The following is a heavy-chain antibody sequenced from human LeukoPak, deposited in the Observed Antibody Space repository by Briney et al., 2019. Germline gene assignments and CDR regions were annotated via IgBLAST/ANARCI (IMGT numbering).Heavy chain of an antibody. J-gene: IGHJ6*02. D-gene: IGHD6-19*01. CDR2: TSSSGSTI. V-gene: IGHV3-11*01. Sequence: GGSLRLSCAASGFTFSDYYMSWIRQAPGKGLEWVSYTSSSGSTIYYADSVKGRFTISRDNAKNSLYLQMNSLRAEDTAVYYCARDPKEEQWLDYYYYGMDVWGQGTTVTVSS. CDR1: GFTFSDYY. CDR3: ARDPKEEQWLDYYYYGMDV.